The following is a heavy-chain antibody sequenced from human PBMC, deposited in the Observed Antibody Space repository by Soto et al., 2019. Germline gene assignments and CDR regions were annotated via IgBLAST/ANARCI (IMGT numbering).Heavy chain of an antibody. J-gene: IGHJ5*02. Sequence: QVQLQQSGPGLVKPSQTLSLTCAISGDSVSSNSAAWNWIRQSPSRGLEWLGRTYYRSKWYNDYAVSVKSRITINPDTSKNQFSLQLNSVTPEDTAVYYCARVSAGGAAAGKYNWFDPWGQGTLVTVSS. CDR2: TYYRSKWYN. CDR3: ARVSAGGAAAGKYNWFDP. CDR1: GDSVSSNSAA. D-gene: IGHD6-13*01. V-gene: IGHV6-1*01.